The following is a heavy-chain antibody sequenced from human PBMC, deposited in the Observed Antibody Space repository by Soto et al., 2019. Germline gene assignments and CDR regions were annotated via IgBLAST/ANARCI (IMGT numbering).Heavy chain of an antibody. D-gene: IGHD4-4*01. CDR2: INHSGST. V-gene: IGHV4-34*01. CDR3: ARVGWSPRTVTAPYFDY. J-gene: IGHJ4*02. Sequence: PSETLSLTCAVYGGSFSGYYCSWIRQPPGKGLEWIGEINHSGSTNYNPSLKSRVTISVDTSKNQFSLKLSSVTAADTAVYYCARVGWSPRTVTAPYFDYWGQGTLVTVSS. CDR1: GGSFSGYY.